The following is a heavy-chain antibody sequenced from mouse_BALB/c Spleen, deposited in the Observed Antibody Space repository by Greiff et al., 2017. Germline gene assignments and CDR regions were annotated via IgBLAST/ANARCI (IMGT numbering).Heavy chain of an antibody. CDR1: AYTFSSYW. CDR2: ILPGSGST. Sequence: QVQLQQSGAELMKPGASVKISCKATAYTFSSYWIEWVKQRPGHGLEWIGEILPGSGSTNYNEKFKGKATFTADTSSNTAYMQLSSLTSEDSAVYYCARDFHGSWFAYWGQGTLVTVSA. CDR3: ARDFHGSWFAY. D-gene: IGHD1-2*01. J-gene: IGHJ3*01. V-gene: IGHV1-9*01.